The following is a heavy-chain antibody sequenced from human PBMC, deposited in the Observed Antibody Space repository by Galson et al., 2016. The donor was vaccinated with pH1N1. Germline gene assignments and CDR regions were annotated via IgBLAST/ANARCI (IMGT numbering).Heavy chain of an antibody. D-gene: IGHD5-12*01. CDR2: INTDRGNT. Sequence: QSGAEVKKPGASAKVSCKTSGYSFTSYGISWVRQAPGQGLEWMGWINTDRGNTNYAQKFKGRVTMTTDTSTSTAYMGLKSLRSDDTAIYYCATDIVSTTETDYWGQGTLLTVSS. CDR3: ATDIVSTTETDY. V-gene: IGHV1-18*04. CDR1: GYSFTSYG. J-gene: IGHJ4*02.